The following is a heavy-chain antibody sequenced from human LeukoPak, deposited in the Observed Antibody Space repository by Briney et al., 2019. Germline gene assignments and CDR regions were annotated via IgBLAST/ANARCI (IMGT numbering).Heavy chain of an antibody. CDR3: TRDSSVVQFVANWYYDL. CDR2: INPNNGGP. J-gene: IGHJ2*01. D-gene: IGHD2-2*01. CDR1: GYSFTGHY. V-gene: IGHV1-2*07. Sequence: SVKVSCKASGYSFTGHYINWVRQAPGQGLEWMGCINPNNGGPNYAHKSQDRATMTRDTSTTTAPTALGGLRVDDTATYYCTRDSSVVQFVANWYYDLWGRGTLVSVPS.